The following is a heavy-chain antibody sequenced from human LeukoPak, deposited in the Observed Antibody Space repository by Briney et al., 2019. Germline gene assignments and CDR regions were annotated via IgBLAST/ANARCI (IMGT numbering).Heavy chain of an antibody. D-gene: IGHD3-22*01. CDR3: TTEYYYDSSGLFDY. J-gene: IGHJ4*02. CDR1: GFTFSNGW. CDR2: IKSKRDGGTT. V-gene: IGHV3-15*01. Sequence: GGSLRLSCAVSGFTFSNGWMSWVRQAPGKGLEWVGRIKSKRDGGTTDYAAPVNGRFTISRDDSKNTLYLQMNSLKTEDTAVYYCTTEYYYDSSGLFDYWGQGTLVTVSS.